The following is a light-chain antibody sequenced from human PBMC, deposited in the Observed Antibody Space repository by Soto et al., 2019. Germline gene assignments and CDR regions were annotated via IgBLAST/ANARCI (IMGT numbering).Light chain of an antibody. CDR1: QSISSW. CDR2: DAS. V-gene: IGKV1-5*01. Sequence: DIQMTQPPSTLPASVGDRVTITCRASQSISSWLAWYQQKPGKAPKLLIYDASSLESGVPSRFSGSGSGTEFTLTISSLQPDDFATYYCQQYNSYWGTFGQGTRLEIK. CDR3: QQYNSYWGT. J-gene: IGKJ5*01.